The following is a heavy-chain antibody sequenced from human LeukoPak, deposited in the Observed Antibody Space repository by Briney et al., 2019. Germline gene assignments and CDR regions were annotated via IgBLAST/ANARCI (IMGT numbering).Heavy chain of an antibody. V-gene: IGHV3-11*04. CDR2: ISSSGSTI. CDR3: ARGRVVRGASDYYFDS. CDR1: GFTFSDYY. D-gene: IGHD3-10*01. J-gene: IGHJ4*02. Sequence: SGGSLRLSCAASGFTFSDYYMSWIRQAPGKGLEWVSYISSSGSTIYYADSVKGRYTISRDNSKNTLYLQMNSLRAEDTAVYYCARGRVVRGASDYYFDSWGQGTLVTVSS.